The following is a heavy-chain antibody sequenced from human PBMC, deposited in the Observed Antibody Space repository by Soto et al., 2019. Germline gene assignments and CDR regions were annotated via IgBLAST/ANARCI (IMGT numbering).Heavy chain of an antibody. CDR1: GFTFSSYA. Sequence: GGSLRLSCAASGFTFSSYAMSWVRQAPGKGLEWVSGISGSGGSTYYADSVKGRFTISRDNSKNTLYLQMSSLRAEDTAVYYCAKAIAARFYYYMDVWGKGTTVTVSS. D-gene: IGHD6-6*01. J-gene: IGHJ6*03. V-gene: IGHV3-23*01. CDR3: AKAIAARFYYYMDV. CDR2: ISGSGGST.